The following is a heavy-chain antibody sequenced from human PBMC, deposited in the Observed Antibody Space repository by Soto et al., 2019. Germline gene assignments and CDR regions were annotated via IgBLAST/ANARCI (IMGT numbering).Heavy chain of an antibody. Sequence: QVQLVQSGAEVKQPGSSVNVSCKASGGTLNNYAISWVRQAPGQGLEWMGGIIPFFGTTNYAQKCKGRVTIEADESTNTAYMELRRLTADDTAFYYCARRGESWGGDCYSHWFFDLWGRGTLVSVPS. D-gene: IGHD2-21*02. J-gene: IGHJ2*01. CDR3: ARRGESWGGDCYSHWFFDL. V-gene: IGHV1-69*01. CDR1: GGTLNNYA. CDR2: IIPFFGTT.